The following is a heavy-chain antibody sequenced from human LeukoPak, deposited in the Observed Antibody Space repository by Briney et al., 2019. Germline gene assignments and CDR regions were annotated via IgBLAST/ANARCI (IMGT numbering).Heavy chain of an antibody. CDR1: GGSISSFY. V-gene: IGHV4-4*07. CDR2: IYTSGST. CDR3: ASEYYYDTSGYYSLAY. Sequence: SETLSLTCTVSGGSISSFYWSWILQPAGKGLEWLGRIYTSGSTNYNPSLRSRVTMSVDTSKNLFSLKLSSVTAADTAVYYCASEYYYDTSGYYSLAYWGQGTLVTVSS. J-gene: IGHJ4*02. D-gene: IGHD3-22*01.